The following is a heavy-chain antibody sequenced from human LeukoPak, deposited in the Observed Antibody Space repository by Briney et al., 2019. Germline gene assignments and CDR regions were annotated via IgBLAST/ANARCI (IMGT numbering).Heavy chain of an antibody. CDR1: GSTFSDYY. CDR3: SASAPPATFD. V-gene: IGHV3-11*01. D-gene: IGHD3-3*01. J-gene: IGHJ4*01. CDR2: ISSRGSTI. Sequence: GGSLTLSCAASGSTFSDYYRSLIRPPPGRGLEWVSYISSRGSTIYYAVSGKGPFTISRDNAKNSLYLQMTSLRDEDTAVYYWSASAPPATFD.